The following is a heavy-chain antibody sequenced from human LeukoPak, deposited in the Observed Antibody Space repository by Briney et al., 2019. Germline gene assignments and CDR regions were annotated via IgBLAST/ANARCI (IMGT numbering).Heavy chain of an antibody. CDR2: IYHSAGT. Sequence: PSETLSLTCTVSGGSVTNDDYFWSWTRQPPGEGLEWIGYIYHSAGTYYNPSLKSRVTMSIDTSRNQFSLKLSSVTAADTAVYSCARGVRHSESYLVGYWGQGTLVTVSS. V-gene: IGHV4-30-4*01. J-gene: IGHJ4*02. D-gene: IGHD1-26*01. CDR3: ARGVRHSESYLVGY. CDR1: GGSVTNDDYF.